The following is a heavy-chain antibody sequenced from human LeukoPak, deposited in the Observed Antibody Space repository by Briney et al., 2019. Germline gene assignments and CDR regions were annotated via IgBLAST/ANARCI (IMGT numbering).Heavy chain of an antibody. CDR3: ARDRGVDTAMVNWFDP. Sequence: GGSLRLSCAASGFIFSSYAMSWVRQAPGKGLEWVSGINWNGGSTGYADSVKGRFTISRDNAKNSLYLQMNSLRAEDTALYYCARDRGVDTAMVNWFDPWGQGTLVTVSS. J-gene: IGHJ5*02. V-gene: IGHV3-20*04. CDR2: INWNGGST. D-gene: IGHD5-18*01. CDR1: GFIFSSYA.